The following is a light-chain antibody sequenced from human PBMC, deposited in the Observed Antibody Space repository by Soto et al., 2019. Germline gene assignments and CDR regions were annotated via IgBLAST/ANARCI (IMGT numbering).Light chain of an antibody. CDR3: AAWDDSLTGYV. CDR1: NSNIGSNS. Sequence: QSVLTQPPSASGTPGQRVTISCSGSNSNIGSNSVNWYQQLPGTAPKLLIYTNNQRPSGVPDRFSGSKSATSASLAISGLQFEDEADYYCAAWDDSLTGYVFGTGTKLTVL. J-gene: IGLJ1*01. CDR2: TNN. V-gene: IGLV1-44*01.